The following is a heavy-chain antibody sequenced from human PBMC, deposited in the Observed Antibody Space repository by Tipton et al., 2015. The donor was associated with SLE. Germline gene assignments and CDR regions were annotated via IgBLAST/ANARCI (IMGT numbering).Heavy chain of an antibody. Sequence: GLVKPSETLSLTCAVYGGSFSGYYWSWIRQPPGKGLEWIGEINHSGSTNYNPSLKSRVTISVDTSKNQFSLKLSSVTAADTAVYYCAREGCSSTSCYGYYYMDVWGKGTTVTVSS. CDR2: INHSGST. CDR3: AREGCSSTSCYGYYYMDV. CDR1: GGSFSGYY. D-gene: IGHD2-2*01. J-gene: IGHJ6*03. V-gene: IGHV4-34*01.